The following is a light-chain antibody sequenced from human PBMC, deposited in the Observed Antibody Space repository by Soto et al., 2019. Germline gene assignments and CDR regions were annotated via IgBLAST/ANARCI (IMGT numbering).Light chain of an antibody. J-gene: IGKJ5*01. V-gene: IGKV3-15*01. Sequence: EIVMTQSPATLSASPGERATLSCRASQSVSSNFAWYQQKPGQAPRLLIYGASTRATGIPARFSGSGSGTEFALTISSRQSEDFAVYSCQQYNNWPPITFGQGTRLEIK. CDR2: GAS. CDR3: QQYNNWPPIT. CDR1: QSVSSN.